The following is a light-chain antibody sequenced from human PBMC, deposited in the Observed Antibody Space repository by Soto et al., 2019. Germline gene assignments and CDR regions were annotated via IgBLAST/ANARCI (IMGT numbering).Light chain of an antibody. CDR3: CSHVGTTPPQWV. Sequence: QSALTQPASVSGSPGQSITISCTGTSSDVGTYNLVSWYQQHPGKAPKIMIFEVIKRPSGVSNRFSGSKSGNTASLTISGLQAEDEADYYCCSHVGTTPPQWVFGGGTKVTVL. CDR2: EVI. CDR1: SSDVGTYNL. V-gene: IGLV2-23*02. J-gene: IGLJ3*02.